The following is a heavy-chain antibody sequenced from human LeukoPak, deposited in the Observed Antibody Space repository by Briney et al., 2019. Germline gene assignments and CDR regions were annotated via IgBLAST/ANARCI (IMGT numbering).Heavy chain of an antibody. D-gene: IGHD6-19*01. Sequence: PSETLSLTCAVYGGSFSGYYWSWIRRPPGKGLEWIGEINHSGSTNYNPSLKSRVTISVDTSKNLFSLKLSSVTAADTAVYYCARASIAVAGLDYWGQGTLVTVSS. CDR1: GGSFSGYY. J-gene: IGHJ4*02. V-gene: IGHV4-34*01. CDR2: INHSGST. CDR3: ARASIAVAGLDY.